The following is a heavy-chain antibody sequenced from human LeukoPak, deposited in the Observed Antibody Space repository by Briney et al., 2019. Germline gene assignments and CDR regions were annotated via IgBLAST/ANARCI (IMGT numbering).Heavy chain of an antibody. CDR1: GYTFTGYY. J-gene: IGHJ6*02. Sequence: ASVNPSCKASGYTFTGYYMHWVRQAPGQGLEWMGWINPNSGGTNYAQKFQGRVTMTMYTSISTASLELRRLRSDDTAVSYCARTGDNYRNGMDVWGQGTTVTVSS. CDR2: INPNSGGT. D-gene: IGHD7-27*01. V-gene: IGHV1-2*02. CDR3: ARTGDNYRNGMDV.